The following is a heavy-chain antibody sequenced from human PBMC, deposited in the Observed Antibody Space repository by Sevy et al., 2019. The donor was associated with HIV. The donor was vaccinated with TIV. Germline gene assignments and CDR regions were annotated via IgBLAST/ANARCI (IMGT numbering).Heavy chain of an antibody. V-gene: IGHV3-74*01. D-gene: IGHD6-13*01. J-gene: IGHJ5*01. CDR2: IYKDGTGT. CDR1: GFYFSNFW. Sequence: GGSLRLSCEASGFYFSNFWMHWVRQIPGKGLEWVSRIYKDGTGTIYADSVKGRFTVSRDNSKRTVFLQMDSLRVDDTAVCHWARESYSRVGADVGWFDSLGQGVLVTVSS. CDR3: ARESYSRVGADVGWFDS.